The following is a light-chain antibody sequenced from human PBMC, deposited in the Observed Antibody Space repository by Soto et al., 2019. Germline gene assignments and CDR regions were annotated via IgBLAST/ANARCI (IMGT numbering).Light chain of an antibody. CDR3: CSYAGSFYV. CDR2: DVS. V-gene: IGLV2-11*01. J-gene: IGLJ1*01. Sequence: QSALTQPRSVSGSPGQSVTFSCTGTSSDVGGYNYVSWYQQHPGKAPKLMIYDVSKRPSGVPDRFSGSKSGNTACLTISGLQAEDEADYYCCSYAGSFYVFGTGTKLTVL. CDR1: SSDVGGYNY.